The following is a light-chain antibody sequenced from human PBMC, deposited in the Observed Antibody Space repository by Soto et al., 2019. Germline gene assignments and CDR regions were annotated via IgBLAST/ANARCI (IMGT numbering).Light chain of an antibody. CDR1: SSDVGAYDF. Sequence: QSALTQPASVSGSPGQSITISCTGTSSDVGAYDFVSWYQHYPGKAPKLVTFDVTHRPPGISDRFSGSKSANTASLTISGLQAEDEAFYYCSSYTTRSTLVFGGGTKGTVL. CDR3: SSYTTRSTLV. CDR2: DVT. V-gene: IGLV2-14*01. J-gene: IGLJ1*01.